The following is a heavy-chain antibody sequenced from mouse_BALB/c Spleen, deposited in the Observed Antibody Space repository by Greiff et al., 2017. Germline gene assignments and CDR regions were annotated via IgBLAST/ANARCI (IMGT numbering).Heavy chain of an antibody. CDR3: ARDLHYYGSSVLAMDY. V-gene: IGHV2-6-7*01. J-gene: IGHJ4*01. D-gene: IGHD1-1*01. CDR1: GFSLTGYG. Sequence: QVQLKESGPGLVAPSQSLSITCTVSGFSLTGYGVNWVRQPPGKGLEWLGMIWGDGSTDYNSALKSRLSISKDNSKSQVFLKMNSLQTYDTARYYCARDLHYYGSSVLAMDYWGQGTSVTVSS. CDR2: IWGDGST.